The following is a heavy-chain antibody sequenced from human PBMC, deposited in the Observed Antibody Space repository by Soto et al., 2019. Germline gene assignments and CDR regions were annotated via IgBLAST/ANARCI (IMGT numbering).Heavy chain of an antibody. CDR1: GGSISSYY. V-gene: IGHV4-59*08. J-gene: IGHJ4*02. D-gene: IGHD1-1*01. CDR2: SYYSGST. Sequence: QVQLQESGPGLVKPSETLSLTCTVSGGSISSYYWSWIRQPPGKGLEWIGYSYYSGSTNYNPSLKSRVTISVDTTKNQFSQKLSSVTAADTAVYYCARRYGYSFDYWGQGTLVTVSS. CDR3: ARRYGYSFDY.